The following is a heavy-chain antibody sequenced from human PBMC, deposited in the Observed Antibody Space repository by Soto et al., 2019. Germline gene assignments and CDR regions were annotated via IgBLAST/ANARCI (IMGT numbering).Heavy chain of an antibody. D-gene: IGHD2-2*01. CDR3: AKDSPYCSSTSCYPWYFDL. CDR1: GFTFSSYA. J-gene: IGHJ2*01. CDR2: ISGSGGST. V-gene: IGHV3-23*01. Sequence: VQLLESGGGLVQPGGSLRLSCASSGFTFSSYAMSWVRQAPGKGLAWVSAISGSGGSTYYADSVKGRFTISRDNSKNTLYLQMNSLRAEDTAVYYCAKDSPYCSSTSCYPWYFDLWGRGTLVTVSS.